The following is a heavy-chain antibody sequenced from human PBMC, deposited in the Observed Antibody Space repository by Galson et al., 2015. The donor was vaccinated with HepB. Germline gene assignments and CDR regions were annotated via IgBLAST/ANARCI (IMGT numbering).Heavy chain of an antibody. J-gene: IGHJ6*03. D-gene: IGHD3-3*01. Sequence: SVKVSCKASGYTFTSYAMHWVRQAPGQRLEWMGWINAGNGNTKYSQKFQGRVTITRDTSASTAYMELSSLRSEDTAVYYCARGYYDFWSGYYGAYYMDVWGKGTTVTVSS. CDR3: ARGYYDFWSGYYGAYYMDV. CDR2: INAGNGNT. V-gene: IGHV1-3*01. CDR1: GYTFTSYA.